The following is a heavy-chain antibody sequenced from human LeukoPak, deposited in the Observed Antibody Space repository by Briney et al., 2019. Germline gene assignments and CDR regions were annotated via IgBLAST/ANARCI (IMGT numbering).Heavy chain of an antibody. CDR2: IHHSGRT. V-gene: IGHV4-38-2*02. J-gene: IGHJ6*03. CDR1: GYSISSGYY. Sequence: PETLSLTCTVSGYSISSGYYWGWIRQPPGKGLEWIGRIHHSGRTYYNPSLKSRVTISVDSSKNQFSLKLSSVTAADTAVYYCARVRMGYCSSTSCYDYYYYYMDGWGKGTTVTVSS. D-gene: IGHD2-2*01. CDR3: ARVRMGYCSSTSCYDYYYYYMDG.